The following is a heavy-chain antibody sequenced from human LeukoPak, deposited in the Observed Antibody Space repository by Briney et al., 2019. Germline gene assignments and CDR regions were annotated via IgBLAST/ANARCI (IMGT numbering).Heavy chain of an antibody. CDR2: ISSSSSYI. D-gene: IGHD4-17*01. J-gene: IGHJ4*02. V-gene: IGHV3-21*01. CDR1: GFTFSSYS. Sequence: GGSLRLSCAASGFTFSSYSMNWVRQAPGKGLEWVSSISSSSSYIYYADSVKGRFTISRDNSKNTLYLQMNSLRAEDTAVYYCARDKVKGYGDYAAGYWGQGTLVTVSS. CDR3: ARDKVKGYGDYAAGY.